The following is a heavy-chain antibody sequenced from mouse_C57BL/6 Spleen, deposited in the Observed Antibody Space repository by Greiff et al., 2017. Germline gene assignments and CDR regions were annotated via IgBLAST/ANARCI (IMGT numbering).Heavy chain of an antibody. CDR3: ARHYITTVVAKDY. CDR1: GYTFTSYW. D-gene: IGHD1-1*01. Sequence: QVQRQQPGAELVKPGASVKMSCKASGYTFTSYWITWVKQRPGQGLEWIGEIYAGSGSTNYNEKFKSKVTLTVDTSTSKAYMQISSLTSEDSAVYYCARHYITTVVAKDYWGQGTTLTVSS. CDR2: IYAGSGST. J-gene: IGHJ2*01. V-gene: IGHV1-55*01.